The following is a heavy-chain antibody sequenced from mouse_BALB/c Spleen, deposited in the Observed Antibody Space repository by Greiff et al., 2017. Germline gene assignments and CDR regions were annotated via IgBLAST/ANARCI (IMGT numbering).Heavy chain of an antibody. CDR3: ARGGADAMDY. CDR1: GYTLTDYA. CDR2: ISTYSGNT. V-gene: IGHV1-67*01. Sequence: QVQLQQSGPELVRPGVSVKISCKGSGYTLTDYAMHWVKQSHAKSLEWIGVISTYSGNTNYNQKFKGKATMTVDKSSSTAYMELARLTSEDSAIYYCARGGADAMDYWGQGTSVTVSS. J-gene: IGHJ4*01.